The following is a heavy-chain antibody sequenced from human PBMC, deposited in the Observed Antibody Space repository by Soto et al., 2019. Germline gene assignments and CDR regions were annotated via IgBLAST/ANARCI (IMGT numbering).Heavy chain of an antibody. J-gene: IGHJ4*02. V-gene: IGHV4-31*03. CDR2: IFYSGST. D-gene: IGHD1-26*01. CDR1: GGSISSGGYY. Sequence: QVQLQESGPGLVKPSQTLSLTCTVSGGSISSGGYYWSWIRQHQGKGLEWIGYIFYSGSTYYNPSLTSRVTISVDTSKNQFALKLSSVTAADTAVYYCARDTVGATIFDYWVQGTLVTVSS. CDR3: ARDTVGATIFDY.